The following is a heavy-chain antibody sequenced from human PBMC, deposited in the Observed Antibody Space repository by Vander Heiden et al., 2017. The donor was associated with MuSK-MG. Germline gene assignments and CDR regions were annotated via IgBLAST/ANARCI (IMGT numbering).Heavy chain of an antibody. CDR3: ARDASIAAAGTGRSWFDP. Sequence: QVQLPESGPGLVKPSETLSLTCTVPGGSISSYYWSWIRQPPGKGLEWIGYIYYSGSTNYNPSLKSRVTISVDTSKNQFSLKLSSVTAADTAVYYCARDASIAAAGTGRSWFDPWGQGTLVTVSS. V-gene: IGHV4-59*01. D-gene: IGHD6-13*01. CDR1: GGSISSYY. CDR2: IYYSGST. J-gene: IGHJ5*02.